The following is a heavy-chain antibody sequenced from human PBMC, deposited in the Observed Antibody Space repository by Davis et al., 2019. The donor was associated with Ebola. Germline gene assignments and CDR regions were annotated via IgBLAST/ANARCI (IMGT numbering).Heavy chain of an antibody. CDR2: MNPNSGNT. CDR3: ARAPDIVATIGDDAFDI. V-gene: IGHV1-8*01. D-gene: IGHD5-12*01. J-gene: IGHJ3*02. CDR1: GYTFTSYD. Sequence: ASVKVSCKASGYTFTSYDINWVRQATGQGLEWMGWMNPNSGNTGYAQKFQGRVTMTRNTSISTAYMELRSLRSDDTAVYYCARAPDIVATIGDDAFDIWGQGTMVTASS.